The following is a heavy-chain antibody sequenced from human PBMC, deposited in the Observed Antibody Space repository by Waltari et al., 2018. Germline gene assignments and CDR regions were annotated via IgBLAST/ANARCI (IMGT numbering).Heavy chain of an antibody. CDR2: VDPEDGET. V-gene: IGHV1-69-2*01. J-gene: IGHJ4*02. Sequence: EVQLVQSGAEVKKPGATVKISCKASGYTFTDYYMHWVQQAPGKGLEWMGRVDPEDGETRDAEKFQGRVTITADTSTDTAYMELSSLRSEDTAVYYCATGGLELPHFFDYWGQGTLVTVSS. D-gene: IGHD1-7*01. CDR1: GYTFTDYY. CDR3: ATGGLELPHFFDY.